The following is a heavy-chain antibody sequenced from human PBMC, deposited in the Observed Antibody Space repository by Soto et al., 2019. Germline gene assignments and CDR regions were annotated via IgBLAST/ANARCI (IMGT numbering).Heavy chain of an antibody. D-gene: IGHD6-13*01. Sequence: QITLKESAPTLVKPTQTLTLTCTFSGFSLSTSGVGVGWIRQPPGKALEWLALIYWNDDKRYSPSLKSRLTITKDTSKNQVVLTVTNMDAVDTATYYCARPPRGIAAFYFDYWGQGTLVTVSS. CDR1: GFSLSTSGVG. CDR3: ARPPRGIAAFYFDY. V-gene: IGHV2-5*01. J-gene: IGHJ4*02. CDR2: IYWNDDK.